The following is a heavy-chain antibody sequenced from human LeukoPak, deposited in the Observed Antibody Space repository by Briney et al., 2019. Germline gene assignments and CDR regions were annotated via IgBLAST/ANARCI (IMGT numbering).Heavy chain of an antibody. CDR1: GYTFTGYY. CDR2: INPNSGGT. J-gene: IGHJ4*02. V-gene: IGHV1-2*02. D-gene: IGHD6-19*01. CDR3: ARMKAVGYYFDY. Sequence: ASVTVSCTASGYTFTGYYMHWVRQAPGQGLEWMGWINPNSGGTNYAQKFQGRVTMTRDTSISTAYMELSRLRSDDTAVYYCARMKAVGYYFDYWGQGTLVTVSS.